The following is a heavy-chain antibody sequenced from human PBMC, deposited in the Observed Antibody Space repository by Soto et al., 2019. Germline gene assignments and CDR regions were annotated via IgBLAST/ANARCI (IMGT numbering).Heavy chain of an antibody. CDR2: IYYSGST. CDR1: CGSLSSGDYY. D-gene: IGHD3-10*01. Sequence: SETLSLTCTVSCGSLSSGDYYWSWIRQPPGKGLEWIGYIYYSGSTDYNPSLKSRVSISVDTSKNQFSLKLSSVTAADTAVYYCATFGVIGEPFDFWGQGTLVTVSS. V-gene: IGHV4-30-4*01. CDR3: ATFGVIGEPFDF. J-gene: IGHJ4*02.